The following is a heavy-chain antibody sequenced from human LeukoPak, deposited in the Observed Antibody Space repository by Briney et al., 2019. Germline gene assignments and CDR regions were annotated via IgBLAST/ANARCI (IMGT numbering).Heavy chain of an antibody. D-gene: IGHD6-13*01. CDR2: ISGSGGST. CDR3: AKDRLRIAARNGDF. V-gene: IGHV3-23*01. Sequence: GGSLRLSCAASGFTFSSFAMSWVRQAPGKGLEWVSAISGSGGSTYYADSVKGRFTISRDTSKNTLYLQMNSLRAEDTAVYYCAKDRLRIAARNGDFWGQGTLDTVSS. J-gene: IGHJ4*02. CDR1: GFTFSSFA.